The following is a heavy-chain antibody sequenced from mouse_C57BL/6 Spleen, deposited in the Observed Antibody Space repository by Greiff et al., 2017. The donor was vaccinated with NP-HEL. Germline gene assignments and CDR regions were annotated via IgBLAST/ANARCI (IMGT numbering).Heavy chain of an antibody. Sequence: VQLQQSGAELVRPGTSVKVSCKASGYAFTNYLIEWVKQRPGQGLEWIGVINPGSGGTNYNEKLKGKATLTADKSSSTAYMQLSSLTSEDSAVYFCARDYYGSSSYFDYWGQGTTLTVSS. V-gene: IGHV1-54*01. CDR2: INPGSGGT. CDR1: GYAFTNYL. CDR3: ARDYYGSSSYFDY. D-gene: IGHD1-1*01. J-gene: IGHJ2*01.